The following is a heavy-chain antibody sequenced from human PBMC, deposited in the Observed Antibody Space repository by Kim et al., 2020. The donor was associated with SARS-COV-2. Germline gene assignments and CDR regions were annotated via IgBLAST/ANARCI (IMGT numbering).Heavy chain of an antibody. D-gene: IGHD2-15*01. J-gene: IGHJ4*02. CDR2: INHSGST. CDR1: GGSFSGYY. CDR3: ARGPRGGTIDY. Sequence: SETLSLTCAVYGGSFSGYYWSWIRQPPGKGLEWIGEINHSGSTNYNPSLKSRVTISVDTSKNQFSLKLSSVTAADTAVYYCARGPRGGTIDYWGQGTLVT. V-gene: IGHV4-34*01.